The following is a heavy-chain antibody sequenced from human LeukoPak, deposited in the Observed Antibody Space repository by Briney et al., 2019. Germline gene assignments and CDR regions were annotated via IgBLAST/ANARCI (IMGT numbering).Heavy chain of an antibody. CDR3: AKDCYGSGSPRWFDP. J-gene: IGHJ5*02. CDR1: GFTFSNYG. Sequence: GGSLRLSCAASGFTFSNYGMSWVRQAPGKGLEWVSGISGSSGSTYYADSVKGRFTISRDNSKDTLYLEMNSLKAEDTALYYCAKDCYGSGSPRWFDPWGQGTLVTVSS. CDR2: ISGSSGST. V-gene: IGHV3-23*01. D-gene: IGHD3-10*01.